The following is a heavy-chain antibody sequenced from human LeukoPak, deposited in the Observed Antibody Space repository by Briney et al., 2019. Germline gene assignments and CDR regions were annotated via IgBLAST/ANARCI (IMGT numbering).Heavy chain of an antibody. Sequence: GGSLRLSCAASGFTFSSYAMSWVRQAPGKGLEWVSAISGSGGSTYYADSVKGRFTISRDNSKNTLYLQMNSLRAEDTAVYYCARDVYYYDSSGYLGILDYWGQGTLVTVSS. V-gene: IGHV3-23*01. CDR2: ISGSGGST. CDR1: GFTFSSYA. D-gene: IGHD3-22*01. J-gene: IGHJ4*02. CDR3: ARDVYYYDSSGYLGILDY.